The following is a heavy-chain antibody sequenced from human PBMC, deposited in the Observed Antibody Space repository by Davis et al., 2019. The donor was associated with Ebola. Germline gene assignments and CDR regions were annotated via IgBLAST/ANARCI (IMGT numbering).Heavy chain of an antibody. Sequence: GGSLRLSCAASGFTFSSYSMNWVRQAPGQGLDWVSSISSSSSYIYYADSVKGRFTISRDNAKNSLYLQMNSLRAEDTAVYYCARSSIAARPGYYYGMDVWGQGTTVTVSS. J-gene: IGHJ6*02. CDR3: ARSSIAARPGYYYGMDV. CDR1: GFTFSSYS. D-gene: IGHD6-6*01. V-gene: IGHV3-21*01. CDR2: ISSSSSYI.